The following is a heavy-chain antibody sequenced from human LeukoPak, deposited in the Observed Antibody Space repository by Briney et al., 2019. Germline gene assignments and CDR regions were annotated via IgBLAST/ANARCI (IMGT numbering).Heavy chain of an antibody. D-gene: IGHD4-17*01. CDR2: MNPNSGNT. Sequence: ASVKVSCKASGYTFTGYYMHWVRQATGQGLEWMGWMNPNSGNTGYAQKFQGRVTMTRNTSISTAYMELSSLRSEDTAVYYCARAGGGYGDYVAWGQGTLVTVSS. CDR1: GYTFTGYY. J-gene: IGHJ5*02. V-gene: IGHV1-8*02. CDR3: ARAGGGYGDYVA.